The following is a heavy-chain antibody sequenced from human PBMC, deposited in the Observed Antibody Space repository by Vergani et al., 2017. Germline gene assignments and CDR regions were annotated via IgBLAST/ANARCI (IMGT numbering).Heavy chain of an antibody. V-gene: IGHV4-34*01. J-gene: IGHJ6*02. CDR3: ARKGDYGGYYYYGMDV. CDR1: GRSFSGYY. Sequence: QVQLQQWGAGLLKPSETLSLTCAVYGRSFSGYYWRWIRQPPGKGLEWIGQINHSGSTNYNPSLKSRVTISVDTSKNQFSLKLSSVTAADTAVYYCARKGDYGGYYYYGMDVWGQGTTVTVSS. CDR2: INHSGST. D-gene: IGHD4-17*01.